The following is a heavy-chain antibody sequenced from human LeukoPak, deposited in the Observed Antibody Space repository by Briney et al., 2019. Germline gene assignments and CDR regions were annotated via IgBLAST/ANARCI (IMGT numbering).Heavy chain of an antibody. CDR2: INKSSGAI. CDR1: GFTFRTYD. D-gene: IGHD1-1*01. V-gene: IGHV3-48*02. CDR3: ARDPGRLDRGNDYYYGMDV. Sequence: RMSLRLSCAASGFTFRTYDMHWVRQAPGKGLEWLSYINKSSGAIYYADSVKGRFTISRDNAKNSLYLQMNSLRDEDTAVHYCARDPGRLDRGNDYYYGMDVWGQGTTVTVSS. J-gene: IGHJ6*02.